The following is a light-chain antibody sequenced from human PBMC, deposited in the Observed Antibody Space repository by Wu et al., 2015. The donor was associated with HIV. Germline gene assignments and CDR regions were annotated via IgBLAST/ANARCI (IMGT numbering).Light chain of an antibody. J-gene: IGKJ5*01. CDR3: QQYVSSPT. CDR1: QIIATN. Sequence: EIVMTQSPATLSVSPGGRVTLSCRASQIIATNLAWYQQKPGQPPRLLVYATSNRATGIPDRISGSGSGTLFTLTISRLEPEDSAVYFCQQYVSSPTFGQGTRLEIK. V-gene: IGKV3-20*01. CDR2: ATS.